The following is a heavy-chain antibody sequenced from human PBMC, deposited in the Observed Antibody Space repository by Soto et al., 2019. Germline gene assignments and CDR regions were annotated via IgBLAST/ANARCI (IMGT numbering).Heavy chain of an antibody. CDR3: ARQNYYSGMDV. Sequence: VASVKVSCKASGYTFTSYFITWVRQAPGQGLEWMGWISAYNGNTNYAQMIQGRVTMTTDTSTATAYMEMRSLGSDDTAVYYCARQNYYSGMDVWGQGTTVTVSS. CDR2: ISAYNGNT. CDR1: GYTFTSYF. J-gene: IGHJ6*02. V-gene: IGHV1-18*01.